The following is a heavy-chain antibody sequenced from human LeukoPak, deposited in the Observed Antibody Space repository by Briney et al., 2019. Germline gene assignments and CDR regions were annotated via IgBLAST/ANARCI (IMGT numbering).Heavy chain of an antibody. Sequence: SVKVSCKASGGNFSSYDISWVRQAPGQPLEWMGGIIPIFGTTNYAQKFQGRVTITADESTSTAYMELNSLTSEDTAVFYCARTGVMAAAGVPVYYYGMNVWGQGTTITVSS. D-gene: IGHD6-13*01. J-gene: IGHJ6*02. V-gene: IGHV1-69*01. CDR3: ARTGVMAAAGVPVYYYGMNV. CDR1: GGNFSSYD. CDR2: IIPIFGTT.